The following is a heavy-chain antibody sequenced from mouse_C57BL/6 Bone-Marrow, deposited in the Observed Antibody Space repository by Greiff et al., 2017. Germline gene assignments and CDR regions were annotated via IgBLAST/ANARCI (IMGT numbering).Heavy chain of an antibody. CDR1: GFSLSTFGMG. J-gene: IGHJ3*01. V-gene: IGHV8-8*01. CDR3: ARIGPRHCYGSGWFAY. Sequence: QVTLKESGPGILQPSQTLSLTCSFSGFSLSTFGMGVGWIRQPSGKGLEWLAHIWWDDAKYYNPALKSRLTISKDTSKNQVFLKIANVDTADTATYYCARIGPRHCYGSGWFAYWGQGTLVTVSA. D-gene: IGHD1-1*01. CDR2: IWWDDAK.